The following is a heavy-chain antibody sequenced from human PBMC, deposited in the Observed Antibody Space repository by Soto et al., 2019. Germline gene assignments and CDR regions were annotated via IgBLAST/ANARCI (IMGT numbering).Heavy chain of an antibody. V-gene: IGHV1-24*01. Sequence: QVQLVQSGAEVKKPGASVKVSCKVSGYTLTELSMHWVRQAPGKGLEWMGGFDPDDGETIYAQKFQGRVTMTEDTSTDAAFMELSSLGSEDTAVYYCATGNKPRSCSFCGWFDPWGQGTLVTVSS. CDR2: FDPDDGET. CDR1: GYTLTELS. J-gene: IGHJ5*02. D-gene: IGHD3-10*02. CDR3: ATGNKPRSCSFCGWFDP.